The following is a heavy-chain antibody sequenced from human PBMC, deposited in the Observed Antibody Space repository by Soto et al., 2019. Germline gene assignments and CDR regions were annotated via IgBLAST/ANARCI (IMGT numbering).Heavy chain of an antibody. J-gene: IGHJ4*02. D-gene: IGHD2-2*02. CDR3: AKHRRYCTSTSCHTVTQDY. CDR1: GFTFSSYA. CDR2: ISDSGGST. Sequence: GGSLRLSCEASGFTFSSYAMRWVRQAPGKGVEWVSGISDSGGSTYYTDSVKGRFTISRDNSKNTLYLQMNSLRADDTAIYYCAKHRRYCTSTSCHTVTQDYGGQGTRVT. V-gene: IGHV3-23*01.